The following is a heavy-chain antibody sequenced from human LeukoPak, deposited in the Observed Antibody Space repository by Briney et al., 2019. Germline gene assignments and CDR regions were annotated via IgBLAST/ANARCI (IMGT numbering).Heavy chain of an antibody. CDR1: GFTFSLYA. D-gene: IGHD3-22*01. J-gene: IGHJ1*01. V-gene: IGHV3-64D*06. CDR2: ITSNGGST. CDR3: AYSSGYYH. Sequence: PGGSLRLSCSASGFTFSLYAMHWVRQAPGRGLEYVSAITSNGGSTYYADSVKGRFTISRDNPKNTLYLHMSTLRPEDTAVYYCAYSSGYYHWGQGTLVTVSS.